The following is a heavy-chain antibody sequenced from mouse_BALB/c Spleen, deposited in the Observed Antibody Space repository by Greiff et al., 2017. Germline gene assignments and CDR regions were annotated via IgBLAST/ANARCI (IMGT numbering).Heavy chain of an antibody. Sequence: EVNVVESGGGLVQPGGSRKLSCAASGFTFSSFGMHWVRQAPEKGLEWVAYISSGSSTIYYADTVKGRFTISRDNPKNTLFLQMTSLRSEDTAMYYCARRGNYPYAMDYWGQGTSVTVAS. V-gene: IGHV5-17*02. CDR1: GFTFSSFG. D-gene: IGHD2-1*01. CDR3: ARRGNYPYAMDY. CDR2: ISSGSSTI. J-gene: IGHJ4*01.